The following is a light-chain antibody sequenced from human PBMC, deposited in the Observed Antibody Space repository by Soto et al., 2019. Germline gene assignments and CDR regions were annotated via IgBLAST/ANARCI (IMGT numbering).Light chain of an antibody. V-gene: IGKV3-11*01. CDR2: DAS. CDR3: RRRGAWPMT. CDR1: QSVRTH. Sequence: EIVLTQSPATLSLSPGERATLSCRTSQSVRTHLVCYQQKPWQAPRLLTYDASIRATGIPARFSGSGSGTHFALTISSLEPEDFAVSYCRRRGAWPMTFGGGNKVEIK. J-gene: IGKJ4*01.